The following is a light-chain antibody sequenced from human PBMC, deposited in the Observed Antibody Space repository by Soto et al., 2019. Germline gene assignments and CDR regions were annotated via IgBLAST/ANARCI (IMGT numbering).Light chain of an antibody. Sequence: DIQMTQSPSTLSASVGYRVTITCRASQSISSWLAWYQQKPGKAPKVLIFDASSLESGVPSRFSGSGSATEFTLTISSLQPDDFATYYCQQYSTYPWTFGQGTKVDI. V-gene: IGKV1-5*01. CDR2: DAS. CDR3: QQYSTYPWT. CDR1: QSISSW. J-gene: IGKJ1*01.